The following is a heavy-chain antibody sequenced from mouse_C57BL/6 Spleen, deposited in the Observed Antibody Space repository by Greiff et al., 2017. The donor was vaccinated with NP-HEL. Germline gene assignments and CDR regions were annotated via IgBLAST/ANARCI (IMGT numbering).Heavy chain of an antibody. CDR1: GFSLTSYG. V-gene: IGHV2-2*01. Sequence: VQLQQSGPGLVQPSQSLSITCTVSGFSLTSYGVHWVRQSPGKGLEWLGVIWSGGSTDYNAAFISRLSISKDNSKSQVFFKMNSLQADDTAIYYCARNGGYRRDELAYWGQGTLVTVSA. CDR3: ARNGGYRRDELAY. D-gene: IGHD1-1*02. J-gene: IGHJ3*01. CDR2: IWSGGST.